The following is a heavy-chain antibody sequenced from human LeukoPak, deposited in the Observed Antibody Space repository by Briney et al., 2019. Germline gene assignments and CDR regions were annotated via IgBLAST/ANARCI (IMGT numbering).Heavy chain of an antibody. CDR3: AREPSSDWPGAPNY. CDR1: GFTFSTYW. CDR2: IKQDGNKK. V-gene: IGHV3-7*01. J-gene: IGHJ4*02. D-gene: IGHD3-22*01. Sequence: GGSLRPSCAASGFTFSTYWMTWVRQAPGKGLEWVANIKQDGNKKYYVDSVKGRFTISRDNAKNSLYLQMNSLRVEDTAVYYCAREPSSDWPGAPNYWGQGTLVTVSS.